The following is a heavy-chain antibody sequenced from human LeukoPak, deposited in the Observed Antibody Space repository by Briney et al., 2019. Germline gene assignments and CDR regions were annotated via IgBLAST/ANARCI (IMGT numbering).Heavy chain of an antibody. D-gene: IGHD3-3*01. CDR3: ATYDLGTTYYTFQY. CDR1: GFIFNNYA. V-gene: IGHV3-23*01. CDR2: ISTTGSTT. Sequence: GGSLRLSCAASGFIFNNYAMSWVRQAPGKGLEWVSSISTTGSTTYYADSVRGRFTISRDNSQNTLSLQMDSLTAADTAVYSCATYDLGTTYYTFQYWGQGTLVSVSS. J-gene: IGHJ4*02.